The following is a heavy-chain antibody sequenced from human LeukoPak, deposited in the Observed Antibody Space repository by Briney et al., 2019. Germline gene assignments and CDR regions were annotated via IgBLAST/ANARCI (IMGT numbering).Heavy chain of an antibody. V-gene: IGHV4-34*01. CDR3: ARGGYFYGSGSYYNEYNWFDP. CDR1: GGSFSGYY. J-gene: IGHJ5*02. Sequence: SETLSLTCAVYGGSFSGYYWSWIRQPPGKGLEWIGEINHSGSTNYNPSLKSRVTISVDTSKNQFSLKLSSVTAADTAVYYCARGGYFYGSGSYYNEYNWFDPWGQGTLVTVS. CDR2: INHSGST. D-gene: IGHD3-10*01.